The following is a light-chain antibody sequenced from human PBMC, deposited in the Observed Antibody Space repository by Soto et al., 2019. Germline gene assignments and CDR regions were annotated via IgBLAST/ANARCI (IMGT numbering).Light chain of an antibody. Sequence: QSALTQPASVSGSPGQSITISCTGTVSDIGAYNYVSWYQHHPGKAPKLIIYDVSSRPSGVSDRFSGSKSGDTASLTISGLRAEDGADYSCCSYTSGSTLYVFGSGTKVTVL. CDR1: VSDIGAYNY. CDR2: DVS. CDR3: CSYTSGSTLYV. V-gene: IGLV2-14*03. J-gene: IGLJ1*01.